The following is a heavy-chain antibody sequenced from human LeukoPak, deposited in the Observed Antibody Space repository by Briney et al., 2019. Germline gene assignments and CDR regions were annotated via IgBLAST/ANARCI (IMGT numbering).Heavy chain of an antibody. CDR2: IYYSGST. CDR1: GGSISSYY. D-gene: IGHD3-3*01. V-gene: IGHV4-59*01. CDR3: ARGGYDFWSGSKNWFDP. J-gene: IGHJ5*02. Sequence: SETLSLTCTVSGGSISSYYWSWIRQPLGKGLEWIGYIYYSGSTNYNPSLKSRVTISVDTSKNQFSLKLSSVTAADTAVYYCARGGYDFWSGSKNWFDPWGQGTLVTVSS.